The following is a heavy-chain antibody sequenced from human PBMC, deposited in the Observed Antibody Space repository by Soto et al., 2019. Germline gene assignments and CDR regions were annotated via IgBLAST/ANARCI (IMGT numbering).Heavy chain of an antibody. CDR2: ITGSGGRT. Sequence: PEGALRLSCAASGFTFSSYSMSWVRQAQGKGLEWVSAITGSGGRTYYADPVNGRFTISRDNSKNTQYLQMNSPRAEDTAVYYCAKEGDLIVYTYDSCLDYWGQGTLVTVSS. V-gene: IGHV3-23*01. J-gene: IGHJ4*02. D-gene: IGHD5-18*01. CDR1: GFTFSSYS. CDR3: AKEGDLIVYTYDSCLDY.